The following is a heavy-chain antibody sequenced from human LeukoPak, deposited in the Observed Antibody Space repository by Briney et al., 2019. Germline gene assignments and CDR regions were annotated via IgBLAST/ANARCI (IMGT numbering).Heavy chain of an antibody. CDR1: GFTFTSSA. D-gene: IGHD4-23*01. J-gene: IGHJ2*01. CDR2: IVVGSGNT. CDR3: ARDRYLTVGGYWYFDL. V-gene: IGHV1-58*02. Sequence: ASVKVSCKASGFTFTSSAMQWVRQARGQRLEWIGWIVVGSGNTNYAQKFQGRVTMTRDTSTSTVYMELSSLRSEDTAVYYCARDRYLTVGGYWYFDLWGRGTLVTVSS.